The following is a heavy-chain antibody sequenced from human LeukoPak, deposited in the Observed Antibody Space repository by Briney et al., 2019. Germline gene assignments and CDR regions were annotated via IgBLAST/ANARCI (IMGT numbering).Heavy chain of an antibody. Sequence: SETLSLTCTVSGGSISSSSHYWGWIRQPPGKGLEWIGSIYYSGSTYYNPSLKSRVTISVDTSKNQFSLKLSSVTAADTAVYYCARHSSGAPQYYDFWSGYYTGSWFDPWGQGTLVTVSS. V-gene: IGHV4-39*01. D-gene: IGHD3-3*01. J-gene: IGHJ5*02. CDR1: GGSISSSSHY. CDR3: ARHSSGAPQYYDFWSGYYTGSWFDP. CDR2: IYYSGST.